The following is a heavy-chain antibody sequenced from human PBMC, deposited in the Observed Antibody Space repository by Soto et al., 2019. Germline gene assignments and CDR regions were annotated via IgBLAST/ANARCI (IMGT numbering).Heavy chain of an antibody. CDR1: GFTFSSYG. Sequence: QVQLVESGGGVVQPGRSLRLSCAASGFTFSSYGMHWVRQAPGKGLEWVAVIWYDGSNKYYADFVKGRFTISRDNSKNTLYLQMNSLRAEDTAVYYCARERCSGGSCYHYYMDVWGKGTTVTVSS. D-gene: IGHD2-15*01. J-gene: IGHJ6*03. V-gene: IGHV3-33*01. CDR2: IWYDGSNK. CDR3: ARERCSGGSCYHYYMDV.